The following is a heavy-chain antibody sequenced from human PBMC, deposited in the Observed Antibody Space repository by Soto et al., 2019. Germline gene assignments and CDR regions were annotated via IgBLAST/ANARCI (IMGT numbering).Heavy chain of an antibody. CDR1: GFTFSSYW. CDR3: ARGSSSSWYYFDY. Sequence: GGSLRLSCAASGFTFSSYWMSWVRQAPGKGLEWVANIKQDGSEKYYVDSVKGRSTISRDNAKNSLYLQMNSLRAEDTAVYYWARGSSSSWYYFDYWGQGTLVTVSS. J-gene: IGHJ4*02. D-gene: IGHD6-13*01. CDR2: IKQDGSEK. V-gene: IGHV3-7*01.